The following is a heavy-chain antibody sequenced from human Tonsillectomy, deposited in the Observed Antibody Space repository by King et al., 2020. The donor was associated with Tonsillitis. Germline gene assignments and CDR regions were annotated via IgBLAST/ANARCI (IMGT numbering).Heavy chain of an antibody. V-gene: IGHV3-48*03. D-gene: IGHD3-22*01. Sequence: VQLVESGGGLVQPGGSLRLSCAASGFTFSSYEMNWVRQAPGKGLEWVSYISSSGTSIYYADSVKGRFTISRDNSRNSLYLQMNSLRAEDTAVYYCARDVFDSSIYDTFDIWGQGTLVTVSS. CDR2: ISSSGTSI. CDR1: GFTFSSYE. CDR3: ARDVFDSSIYDTFDI. J-gene: IGHJ3*02.